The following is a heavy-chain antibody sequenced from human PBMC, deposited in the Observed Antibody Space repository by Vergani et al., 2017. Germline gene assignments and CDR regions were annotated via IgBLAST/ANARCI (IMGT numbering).Heavy chain of an antibody. Sequence: QVQLVQSGSELKKPGASVRVSCKASGYTFTRYAMNWVRQAPGQGLEWMGSINTHTGNPTYAQGFTGRLVFSLDTSVSTAYLQISSLKAEDTGVYYCARDHWDTGSFSYGMDVWGQGTLVTVSS. CDR3: ARDHWDTGSFSYGMDV. D-gene: IGHD5-18*01. J-gene: IGHJ6*02. V-gene: IGHV7-4-1*02. CDR1: GYTFTRYA. CDR2: INTHTGNP.